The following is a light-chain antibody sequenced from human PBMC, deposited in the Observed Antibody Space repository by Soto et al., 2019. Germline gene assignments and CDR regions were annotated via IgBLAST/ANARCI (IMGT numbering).Light chain of an antibody. CDR1: RSVNNNY. CDR3: HQHGGSPET. Sequence: VLTQSKGTLSLSPGERATLSCRASRSVNNNYLAWYQQKPGQAPRLLIFGASSRATGIPDRFIGSGSGTEFILTISRLEPDDFAIYHCHQHGGSPETFGQGTKVAIK. J-gene: IGKJ1*01. CDR2: GAS. V-gene: IGKV3-20*01.